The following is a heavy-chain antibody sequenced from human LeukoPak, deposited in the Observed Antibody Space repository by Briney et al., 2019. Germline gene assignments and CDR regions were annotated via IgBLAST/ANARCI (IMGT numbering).Heavy chain of an antibody. CDR1: GGSISSSSYY. D-gene: IGHD4-17*01. V-gene: IGHV4-39*01. J-gene: IGHJ5*02. CDR3: ARHDYGDSDWFDP. CDR2: IYYSGST. Sequence: SETLSLTCTVSGGSISSSSYYWGWIRQPPGEGLEWIGSIYYSGSTYYNPSLKSRVTISVDTSKNQFSLKLSSVTAADTAVYYCARHDYGDSDWFDPWGQGTLVTVSS.